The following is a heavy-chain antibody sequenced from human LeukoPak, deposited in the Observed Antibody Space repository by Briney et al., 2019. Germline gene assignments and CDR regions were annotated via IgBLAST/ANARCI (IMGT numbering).Heavy chain of an antibody. J-gene: IGHJ4*02. CDR2: INPNSGGT. CDR3: ARGGPYYDSSRANDLNY. D-gene: IGHD3-22*01. Sequence: ASVKVSCKASGYTFTDYYIHWVRQAPGQGLEWMGWINPNSGGTHYPQKFQGWVTMTRDTSISTAYMEMSRLTSDDTAVFYCARGGPYYDSSRANDLNYWGQGTLVTVSS. CDR1: GYTFTDYY. V-gene: IGHV1-2*04.